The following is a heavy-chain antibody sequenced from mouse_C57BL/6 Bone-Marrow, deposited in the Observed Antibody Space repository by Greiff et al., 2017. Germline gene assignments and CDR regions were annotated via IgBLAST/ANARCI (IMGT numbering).Heavy chain of an antibody. CDR2: IYPGDGDT. V-gene: IGHV1-80*01. Sequence: LQESGAELVKPGASVKISCKASGYAFSSYWMNWVKQRPGKGLEWIGQIYPGDGDTNYNGKFKGKATLTADKYSSTAYMQLSSLTSEASAVYFSARLGYYGSSNYLDYWGQGTTLTVSS. CDR1: GYAFSSYW. CDR3: ARLGYYGSSNYLDY. J-gene: IGHJ2*01. D-gene: IGHD1-1*01.